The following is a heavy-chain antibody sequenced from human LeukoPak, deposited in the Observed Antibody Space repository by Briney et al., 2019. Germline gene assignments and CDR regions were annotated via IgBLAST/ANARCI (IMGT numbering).Heavy chain of an antibody. J-gene: IGHJ4*02. CDR2: ISYDGSNK. V-gene: IGHV3-30-3*01. D-gene: IGHD3-3*01. CDR1: GFTFSSYA. Sequence: GGSLRLSCAASGFTFSSYAMHWVRQAPGKRLEWVAVISYDGSNKYYADSVKGRFTISRDNSKNTLYLQMNSLRAEDTAVYYCARGLHYDFWSGYLFDYWGQGTLVTVSS. CDR3: ARGLHYDFWSGYLFDY.